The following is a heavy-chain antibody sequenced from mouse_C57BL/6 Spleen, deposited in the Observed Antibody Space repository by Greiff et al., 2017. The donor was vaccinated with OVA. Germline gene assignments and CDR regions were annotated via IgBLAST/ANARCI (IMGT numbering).Heavy chain of an antibody. CDR2: ISSGSSTI. J-gene: IGHJ4*01. Sequence: EVHLVESGGGLVKPGGSLKLSCAASGFTFSDYGMHWVSQAPEKGLEWVAYISSGSSTIYYADTVKGRFTISIDNAKNTLCLQMTRMRSEDTAMYYYARHYNYDEGTYDMDYWGQGTSVTVSS. V-gene: IGHV5-17*01. D-gene: IGHD2-12*01. CDR3: ARHYNYDEGTYDMDY. CDR1: GFTFSDYG.